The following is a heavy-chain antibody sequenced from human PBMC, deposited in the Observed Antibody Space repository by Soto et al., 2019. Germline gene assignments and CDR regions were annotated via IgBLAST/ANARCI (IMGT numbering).Heavy chain of an antibody. V-gene: IGHV4-59*12. CDR1: GGSISDYY. CDR2: IYHSGST. J-gene: IGHJ4*02. Sequence: SETLSLTCTVSGGSISDYYWSWIRQSPGKGLEWIGYIYHSGSTYYNPSLKSRVTISLDASKTQFSLKLSSLTTADTAVYYCARASRNYFAYWGQRALVT. CDR3: ARASRNYFAY.